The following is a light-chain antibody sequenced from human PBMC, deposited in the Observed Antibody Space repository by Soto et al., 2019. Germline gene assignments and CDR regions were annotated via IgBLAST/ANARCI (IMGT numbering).Light chain of an antibody. CDR2: DAS. CDR3: QQRRNWLT. V-gene: IGKV3-11*01. CDR1: QSVGTY. Sequence: EIVLTQSPATLSLSPGERATLSCRASQSVGTYLAWHQQKPGQAPRLLIYDASNRATGIPARFSGSGSGADFTLTISSLEPEDLAVYYCQQRRNWLTFGGGTKVDIK. J-gene: IGKJ4*01.